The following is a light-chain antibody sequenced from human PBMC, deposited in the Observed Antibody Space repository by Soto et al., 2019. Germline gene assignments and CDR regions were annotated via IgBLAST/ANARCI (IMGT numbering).Light chain of an antibody. CDR1: QNISSY. CDR2: AAS. J-gene: IGKJ4*01. CDR3: QQSYSTPLT. Sequence: DIQMTQSPSSLSASIGDRVTITCRASQNISSYLHWYQQKPGKAPNLLIYAASSLQSGVPSRFSGSGSGTDFTLTISSLQPEDFATYYCQQSYSTPLTFGGGTKVEIK. V-gene: IGKV1-39*01.